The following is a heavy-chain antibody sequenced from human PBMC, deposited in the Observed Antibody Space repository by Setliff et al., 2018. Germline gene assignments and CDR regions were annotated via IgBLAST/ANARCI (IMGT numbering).Heavy chain of an antibody. J-gene: IGHJ4*02. CDR2: IYYSGST. D-gene: IGHD6-13*01. CDR1: GGSISSSSYY. V-gene: IGHV4-39*01. CDR3: ARGRQQLVPTSY. Sequence: PSETLSLTCTVSGGSISSSSYYWGWIRQPPGKGLEWIGSIYYSGSTYYNPSLKSRVTISVDTSKNQFSLKLSSVTAADTAVYYCARGRQQLVPTSYWGQGTLVTVSS.